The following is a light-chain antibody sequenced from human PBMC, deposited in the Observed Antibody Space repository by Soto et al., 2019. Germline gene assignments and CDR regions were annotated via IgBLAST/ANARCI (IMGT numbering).Light chain of an antibody. Sequence: QSALTQPASVSGSPGQSITISCTGTSSDVGGYNYVSWYQQHPGKAPKLMIYDVSNRPSGVSNRFAASKSGNTASPTISGLQAEDEADYYRSSYTSSNSWVFGGWTKLTVL. J-gene: IGLJ3*02. CDR1: SSDVGGYNY. CDR3: SSYTSSNSWV. CDR2: DVS. V-gene: IGLV2-14*01.